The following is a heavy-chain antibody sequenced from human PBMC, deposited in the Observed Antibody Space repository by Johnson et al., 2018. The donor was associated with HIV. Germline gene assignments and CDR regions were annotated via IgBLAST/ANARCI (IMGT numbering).Heavy chain of an antibody. CDR2: IWYDGSNK. J-gene: IGHJ3*02. CDR3: ARDRRSIAARPGAAFDI. CDR1: GFTFSSYG. D-gene: IGHD6-6*01. Sequence: QVQLVESGGGVVQPGRSLRLSCAASGFTFSSYGMHWVRQAPGKGLEWVAVIWYDGSNKYYADSVTGRFTISRDNAKNSLYLQMNSLRAEDTALYYCARDRRSIAARPGAAFDIWGQGTMVTVSS. V-gene: IGHV3-33*01.